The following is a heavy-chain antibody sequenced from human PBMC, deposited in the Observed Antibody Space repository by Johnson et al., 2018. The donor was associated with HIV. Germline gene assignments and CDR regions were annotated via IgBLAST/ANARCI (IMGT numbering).Heavy chain of an antibody. CDR2: ISGSGDST. J-gene: IGHJ3*02. Sequence: VQLVESGGGVVQPGGSLRLSCAASGFSFSSYAMNWVRQAPGKGLEWVSAISGSGDSTYYADSVKGRFTISRDNSKNTLYLQMNSLRDEDTAVYFCARPTSQIHLWTDAFDIWGQGTMVTVSS. V-gene: IGHV3-23*04. D-gene: IGHD5-18*01. CDR1: GFSFSSYA. CDR3: ARPTSQIHLWTDAFDI.